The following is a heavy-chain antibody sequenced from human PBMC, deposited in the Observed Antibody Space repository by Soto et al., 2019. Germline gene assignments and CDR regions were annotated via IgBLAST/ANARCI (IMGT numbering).Heavy chain of an antibody. D-gene: IGHD3-3*01. V-gene: IGHV4-34*01. Sequence: QVQLQQWGAGLLKPSETLSLTCAVYGGSFSGYYWSWIRQPPGKGLERIGEINHSGSTNYNPSLKSRVTISVDTSKNQFSLKLSSVTAAATAVYYCARGGPYDFWCGYGRRIPFDYWGQGTLVTVSS. CDR3: ARGGPYDFWCGYGRRIPFDY. J-gene: IGHJ4*02. CDR2: INHSGST. CDR1: GGSFSGYY.